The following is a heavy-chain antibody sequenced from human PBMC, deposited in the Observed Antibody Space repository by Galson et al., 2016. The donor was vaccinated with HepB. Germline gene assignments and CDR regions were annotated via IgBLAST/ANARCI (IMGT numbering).Heavy chain of an antibody. J-gene: IGHJ4*02. D-gene: IGHD3-10*01. CDR2: ISYDGSYE. CDR1: GFTFSSYA. V-gene: IGHV3-30*04. Sequence: SLRLSCAAFGFTFSSYAMHWVRQAPGKGLEWVAVISYDGSYESYAGAVKGRFTISRDNFKNTLYLHLNSLRAEETAVYYCARAVHGSGSYWDKWGQGTLVAVSS. CDR3: ARAVHGSGSYWDK.